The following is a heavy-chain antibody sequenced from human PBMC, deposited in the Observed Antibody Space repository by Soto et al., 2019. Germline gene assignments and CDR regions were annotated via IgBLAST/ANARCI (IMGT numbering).Heavy chain of an antibody. V-gene: IGHV4-4*02. J-gene: IGHJ6*02. D-gene: IGHD3-10*01. CDR1: GGSISSSNW. CDR2: IYHSGST. CDR3: ARGSGRQVYNYYGMDA. Sequence: PSETLSLTCAVSGGSISSSNWWSWVRQSPGKGLEWIGEIYHSGSTNYNPSLKSRVTISVDKSKNQFSLKLSSVTAADTAVYYCARGSGRQVYNYYGMDAWGQGTTVTVSS.